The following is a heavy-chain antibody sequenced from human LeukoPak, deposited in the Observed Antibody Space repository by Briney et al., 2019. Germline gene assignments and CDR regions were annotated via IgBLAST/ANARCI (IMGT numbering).Heavy chain of an antibody. CDR1: GGSISSGGYY. V-gene: IGHV4-31*03. J-gene: IGHJ4*02. D-gene: IGHD1-14*01. Sequence: SETLSLACTVSGGSISSGGYYWSWIRQHPGKGLEWIGYIYYSGSTYYNPSLKSRVTISVDTSKNQFSLKLSSVTAADTAVYYCARLGPEPSYYWGQGTLVTVSS. CDR2: IYYSGST. CDR3: ARLGPEPSYY.